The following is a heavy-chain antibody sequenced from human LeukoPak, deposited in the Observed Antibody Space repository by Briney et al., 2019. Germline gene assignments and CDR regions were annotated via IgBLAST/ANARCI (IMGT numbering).Heavy chain of an antibody. V-gene: IGHV4-59*11. CDR2: VYYSGST. D-gene: IGHD3-9*01. Sequence: SETLSLTCTVSCRSLSRHYRSWIRPPPGKGLGWVGYVYYSGSTHKHPSLNSRVTISVATSKNQFPLKLSSVTAADTAVYYCAWMRTYYDILTGRFDPWGQGTLVTVSS. CDR3: AWMRTYYDILTGRFDP. J-gene: IGHJ5*02. CDR1: CRSLSRHY.